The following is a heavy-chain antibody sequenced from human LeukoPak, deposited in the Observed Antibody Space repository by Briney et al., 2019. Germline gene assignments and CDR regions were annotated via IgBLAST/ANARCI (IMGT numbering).Heavy chain of an antibody. CDR1: GFTFSSYA. D-gene: IGHD4-17*01. CDR3: ARDPDMTTEN. J-gene: IGHJ4*02. V-gene: IGHV3-66*01. Sequence: GGSLRLSCAASGFTFSSYAMSWVRQAPGKGLEWVSVIYSGGSTYYADSVKGRFTISRDNSKNTLYLQMNSLRAEDTAVYYCARDPDMTTENWGQGTLVTVSS. CDR2: IYSGGST.